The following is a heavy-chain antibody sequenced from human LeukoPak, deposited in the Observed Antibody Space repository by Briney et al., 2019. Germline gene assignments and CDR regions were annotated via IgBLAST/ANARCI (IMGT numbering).Heavy chain of an antibody. CDR1: GFTFSSYE. D-gene: IGHD3-22*01. CDR3: ARSPRGYSFYFDY. Sequence: GGSLRLSCAVSGFTFSSYEMNWVRQAPGKGLEWVSYISSSGSTIYYADSVKGRSTISRDNAKNSLYLQMNSLRAEDTAVYYCARSPRGYSFYFDYWGQGTLVTVSS. V-gene: IGHV3-48*03. CDR2: ISSSGSTI. J-gene: IGHJ4*02.